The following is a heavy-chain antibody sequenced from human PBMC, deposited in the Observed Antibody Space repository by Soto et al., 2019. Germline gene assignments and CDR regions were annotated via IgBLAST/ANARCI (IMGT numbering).Heavy chain of an antibody. J-gene: IGHJ5*02. V-gene: IGHV6-1*01. CDR1: GDSVSSNSAA. CDR2: TYYRSKWYN. CDR3: ARVPPYCTGGSCFSAGWFDP. Sequence: SQTLSLTCAISGDSVSSNSAAWNWIRQSPSRGLEWLGRTYYRSKWYNDYTVSVKSRITINPDTSKNQFSLQLDSVTPEDTAVYYCARVPPYCTGGSCFSAGWFDPWGQGTLVTVSS. D-gene: IGHD2-15*01.